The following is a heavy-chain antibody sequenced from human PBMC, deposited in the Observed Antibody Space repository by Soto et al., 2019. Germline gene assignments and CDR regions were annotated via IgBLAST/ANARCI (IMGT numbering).Heavy chain of an antibody. CDR1: GGYFTAYY. CDR3: VRGRRGDP. J-gene: IGHJ5*02. V-gene: IGHV4-34*01. D-gene: IGHD3-10*01. Sequence: QVQLQQWGAGLLKPSETLSLTCAVSGGYFTAYYWSWIRQSPDMRLEWIGEIHHSGSTTYNPSVESRVTISVDTSKRQFSLKLTSVSAADTGVSYCVRGRRGDPWGQGTLVTVSS. CDR2: IHHSGST.